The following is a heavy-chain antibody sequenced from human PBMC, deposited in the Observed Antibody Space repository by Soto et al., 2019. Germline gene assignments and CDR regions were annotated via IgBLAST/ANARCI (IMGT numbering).Heavy chain of an antibody. J-gene: IGHJ6*03. CDR2: IIPILGIA. D-gene: IGHD3-10*01. CDR3: ARDRPDRITMVNGDYMDV. V-gene: IGHV1-69*04. Sequence: ASVKVSCKASGGTFSSYTISWVRQAPGQGLEWMGRIIPILGIANYAQKFQGRVTITADKSTSTAYMELSSLRSEDTAVYYCARDRPDRITMVNGDYMDVWGKGTTVTVSS. CDR1: GGTFSSYT.